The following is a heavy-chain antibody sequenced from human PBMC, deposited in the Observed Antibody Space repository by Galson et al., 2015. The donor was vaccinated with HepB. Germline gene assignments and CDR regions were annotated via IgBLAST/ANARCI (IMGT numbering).Heavy chain of an antibody. CDR1: GFTFSSYG. D-gene: IGHD6-19*01. V-gene: IGHV3-30*18. J-gene: IGHJ4*02. CDR3: AKDLIAVAGSFDY. Sequence: SLRLSCAASGFTFSSYGMHWVRQAPGKGLEWVAVISYDGSNKYYADSVKGRFTISRDNSKNTLYLQMNSLRAEDTAVYYCAKDLIAVAGSFDYWGQGTLVTVSS. CDR2: ISYDGSNK.